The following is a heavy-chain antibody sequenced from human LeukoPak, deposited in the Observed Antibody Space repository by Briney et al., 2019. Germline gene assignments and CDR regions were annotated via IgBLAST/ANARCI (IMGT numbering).Heavy chain of an antibody. Sequence: SETLSLTCTVSGGSISSGGYYWSWIRQHPGKGLGWIGYIYYSGSTYYNPSLKSRVTISVDTSKNQFSLKLSSVTAADTAVYYCARVWFGELLLHWFDPWGQGTLVTVSS. V-gene: IGHV4-31*03. CDR1: GGSISSGGYY. D-gene: IGHD3-10*01. CDR3: ARVWFGELLLHWFDP. CDR2: IYYSGST. J-gene: IGHJ5*02.